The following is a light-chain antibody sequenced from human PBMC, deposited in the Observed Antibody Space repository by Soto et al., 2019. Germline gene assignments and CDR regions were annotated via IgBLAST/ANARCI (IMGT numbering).Light chain of an antibody. V-gene: IGLV2-11*01. CDR3: CSYAGGYTYV. CDR2: DVT. Sequence: QSALTQPRSVSGSPGQSVTISCTGTSSDVGGYNYVSWYQQYPSKAPKLMIYDVTKRPSGVPDRFSGSKSGNTASLTISGLQAGDEADYYCCSYAGGYTYVFGIGTKVTVL. J-gene: IGLJ1*01. CDR1: SSDVGGYNY.